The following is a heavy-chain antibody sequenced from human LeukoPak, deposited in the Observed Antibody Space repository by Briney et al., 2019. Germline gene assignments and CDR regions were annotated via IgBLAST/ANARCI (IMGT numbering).Heavy chain of an antibody. J-gene: IGHJ4*02. V-gene: IGHV3-48*04. CDR3: APRRYFDY. CDR2: ISSTGSTI. CDR1: GFTFSSVS. D-gene: IGHD6-25*01. Sequence: GSLRLSCAASGFTFSSVSMNWVRQAPGKGLEWVSYISSTGSTIYYADSVKGRFIISRDNAKNSLYLQMSGLRTEDTAVYYCAPRRYFDYWGQGTLVTVSS.